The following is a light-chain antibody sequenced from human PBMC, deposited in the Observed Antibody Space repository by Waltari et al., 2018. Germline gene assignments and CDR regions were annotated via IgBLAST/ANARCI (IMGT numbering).Light chain of an antibody. CDR3: QQYNNWPPEDT. CDR2: GAS. V-gene: IGKV3-15*01. J-gene: IGKJ2*01. Sequence: EIVMTQSPATLSVSPGERATLPCRASQNVDSNLAWYQHKPGQAPRLLIYGASTRATDIPARFSGSGSGTEFTLTISSLQSVDFAIYYCQQYNNWPPEDTFGRGTKLEI. CDR1: QNVDSN.